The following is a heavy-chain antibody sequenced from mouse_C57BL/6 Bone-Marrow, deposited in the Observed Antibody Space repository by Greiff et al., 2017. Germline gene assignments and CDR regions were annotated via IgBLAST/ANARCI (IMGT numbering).Heavy chain of an antibody. CDR2: INPSTGGT. V-gene: IGHV1-42*01. Sequence: EVKLQQSGPELVKPGASVKISCKASGYSFTGYYMNWVKQSPEKSLEWIGEINPSTGGTTYNQKFKAKATLTVDKSSSTAYMQLKSLTSEDSAVYYCARYGSSYYYAMDYWGQGTSVTVSS. CDR3: ARYGSSYYYAMDY. CDR1: GYSFTGYY. J-gene: IGHJ4*01. D-gene: IGHD1-1*01.